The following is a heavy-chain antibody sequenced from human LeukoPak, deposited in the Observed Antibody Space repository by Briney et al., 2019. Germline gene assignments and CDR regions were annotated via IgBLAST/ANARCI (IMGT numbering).Heavy chain of an antibody. Sequence: PGESLKISCQGSGYTFTMYWIGWVRQMPGKGLEWMGIIYSSDSDVRYSPSLQGQVTISADKSISTAYLQWSSLKASDTAMYYCARQRGDYGDDLGFDYWGQGTLVTVSS. V-gene: IGHV5-51*01. CDR1: GYTFTMYW. D-gene: IGHD4-17*01. J-gene: IGHJ4*02. CDR2: IYSSDSDV. CDR3: ARQRGDYGDDLGFDY.